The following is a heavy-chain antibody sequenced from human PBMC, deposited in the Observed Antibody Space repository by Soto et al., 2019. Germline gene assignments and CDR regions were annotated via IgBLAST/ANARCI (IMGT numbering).Heavy chain of an antibody. V-gene: IGHV3-48*01. D-gene: IGHD6-19*01. CDR2: ISSSSSTI. J-gene: IGHJ4*02. CDR1: GFTFSSYS. CDR3: ARVGNAAVAGPYYLDY. Sequence: EVQLVESGGGLVQPGGSLRLSCAASGFTFSSYSMNWVRQAPGKGLEWVSYISSSSSTIYYADSVKGRFTISRDNAKNSLYLQMNSLRAEDTAVYYCARVGNAAVAGPYYLDYWGQGTLVTVSS.